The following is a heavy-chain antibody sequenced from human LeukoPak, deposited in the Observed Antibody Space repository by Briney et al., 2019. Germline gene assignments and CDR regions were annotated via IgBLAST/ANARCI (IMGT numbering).Heavy chain of an antibody. CDR3: ATSSGYYHMLFDY. Sequence: GGSLRLSCAASGFTFSSYAMSWDRQAPGKGLEWVSAISGSGGSTYYADSVKGRFTISRDNSKNTLYLQMNSLRAEDTAVYYCATSSGYYHMLFDYWGQGTLVTVSS. D-gene: IGHD3-22*01. V-gene: IGHV3-23*01. CDR2: ISGSGGST. CDR1: GFTFSSYA. J-gene: IGHJ4*02.